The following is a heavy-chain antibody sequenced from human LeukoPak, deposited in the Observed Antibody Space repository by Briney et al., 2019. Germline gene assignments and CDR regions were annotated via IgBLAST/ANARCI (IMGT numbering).Heavy chain of an antibody. CDR1: GYTFTSYY. V-gene: IGHV1-46*01. CDR3: ARGDGGRYASFDY. CDR2: INPSGGST. D-gene: IGHD1-26*01. Sequence: ASVKVSCKASGYTFTSYYIHWVRQAPGQGLEWMALINPSGGSTTYAQKFQGRVTMTRDTSTSTVSMDLSSRRSEDTAVYYWARGDGGRYASFDYWGQGTLVTVSS. J-gene: IGHJ4*02.